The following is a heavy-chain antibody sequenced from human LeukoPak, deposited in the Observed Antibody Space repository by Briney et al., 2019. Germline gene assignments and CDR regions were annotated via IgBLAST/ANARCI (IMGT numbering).Heavy chain of an antibody. CDR2: ISYDGSNK. CDR3: ARDLDSSGYHDY. V-gene: IGHV3-30*03. Sequence: GGSLRLSCAASGFTFSSYGMHWVRQAPGKGLEWVAVISYDGSNKYYADSVKGRFTISRDNAKNSLYLQMNSLRAEDTAVYYCARDLDSSGYHDYWGQGTLVTVSS. CDR1: GFTFSSYG. D-gene: IGHD3-22*01. J-gene: IGHJ4*02.